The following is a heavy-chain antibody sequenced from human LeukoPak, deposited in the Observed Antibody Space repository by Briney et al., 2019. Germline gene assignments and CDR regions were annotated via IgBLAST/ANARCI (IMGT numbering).Heavy chain of an antibody. J-gene: IGHJ6*03. D-gene: IGHD5-12*01. V-gene: IGHV4-34*01. Sequence: SETLSLTCVVYGGSFSGYYWSWIRQSPGKGLEWIGEINHIGSTNYNPSLKSRVTISVDTSKNQFSLKLSSVTAADTAVYYCARQTVDIVATITGSSWYYYYYYMDVWGKGTTVTISS. CDR3: ARQTVDIVATITGSSWYYYYYYMDV. CDR1: GGSFSGYY. CDR2: INHIGST.